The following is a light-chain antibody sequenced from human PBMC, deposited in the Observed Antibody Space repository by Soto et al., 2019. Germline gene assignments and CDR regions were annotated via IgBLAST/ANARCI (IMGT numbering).Light chain of an antibody. CDR2: AAS. CDR3: QNYNRAPFFT. J-gene: IGKJ3*01. V-gene: IGKV1-27*01. CDR1: QGISNY. Sequence: DIQMTQSPSSLSASVGDRVTITCRASQGISNYLAWYQQKPGKVPKLLIYAASTLQSGVPSRFSGSGSGTDLTLTISSLQPEDVATYYCQNYNRAPFFTFGPGTKVDIK.